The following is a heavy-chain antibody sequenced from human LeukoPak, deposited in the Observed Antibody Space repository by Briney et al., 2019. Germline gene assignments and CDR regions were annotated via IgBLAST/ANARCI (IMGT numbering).Heavy chain of an antibody. Sequence: GGSLRLSCAASGFTFSDYYMSWIRQAPGKGLEWVSYISSSGSTIYYADSVKGRFTISRDNAKNSLYLQMNSLRAEDTAVYYCARDHTLHYYDSSGYYKFDYWGQGTLVTVSS. D-gene: IGHD3-22*01. CDR3: ARDHTLHYYDSSGYYKFDY. V-gene: IGHV3-11*01. CDR2: ISSSGSTI. CDR1: GFTFSDYY. J-gene: IGHJ4*02.